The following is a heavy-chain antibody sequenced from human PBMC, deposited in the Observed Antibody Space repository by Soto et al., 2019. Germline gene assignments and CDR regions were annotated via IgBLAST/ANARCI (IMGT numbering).Heavy chain of an antibody. Sequence: ASVKVSCKASGYTFTSSAMHWVRQAPGQRHEWMGWINAGNGNTKYSQKFQGRVTITRDTSASTAYMELSSLRSEDTAVYYCARDTDYGGNSIGYWGQGTLVTVSS. CDR3: ARDTDYGGNSIGY. J-gene: IGHJ4*02. V-gene: IGHV1-3*01. D-gene: IGHD4-17*01. CDR1: GYTFTSSA. CDR2: INAGNGNT.